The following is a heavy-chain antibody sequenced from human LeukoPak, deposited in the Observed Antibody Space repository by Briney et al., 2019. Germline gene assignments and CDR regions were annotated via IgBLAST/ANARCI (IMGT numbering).Heavy chain of an antibody. D-gene: IGHD5-18*01. J-gene: IGHJ6*02. CDR3: ARDKWIQLWFGMDV. Sequence: PSETLSLTCAAYGGSFSGYYWSWIRQPPGKGLEWIGEINHSGSTNYNPSLKSRVTISVDTSKNQFSLKLSSVTAADTAVYYCARDKWIQLWFGMDVWGQGTTVTVSS. CDR1: GGSFSGYY. CDR2: INHSGST. V-gene: IGHV4-34*01.